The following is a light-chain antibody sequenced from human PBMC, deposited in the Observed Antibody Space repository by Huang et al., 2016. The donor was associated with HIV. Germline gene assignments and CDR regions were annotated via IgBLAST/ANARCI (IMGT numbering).Light chain of an antibody. J-gene: IGKJ1*01. CDR2: DAS. CDR3: QQRSNWPRT. V-gene: IGKV3-11*01. CDR1: QSVSSY. Sequence: EIVLTQSPATLSLSPGERATLSCRASQSVSSYLTWYQQRPGRAPRLLIYDASSRATGSPDRFSGSGCGTDFTLTISSLEPEDFAVYYCQQRSNWPRTFGQGTEVEIK.